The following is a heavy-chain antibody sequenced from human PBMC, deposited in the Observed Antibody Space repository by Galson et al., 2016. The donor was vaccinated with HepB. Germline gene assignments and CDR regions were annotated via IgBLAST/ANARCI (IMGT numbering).Heavy chain of an antibody. D-gene: IGHD3-22*01. J-gene: IGHJ5*02. CDR3: ARTYYYDTSGYYPRYNWFDP. CDR1: GDTFSTYA. Sequence: SVKVSCKASGDTFSTYAISWVRQAPGGGLEWMGGIIPRSGTPNYAQRFQGRVTITADISTRTAYMELSSLRSEDTALYFCARTYYYDTSGYYPRYNWFDPWGRGTQVTVSS. V-gene: IGHV1-69*06. CDR2: IIPRSGTP.